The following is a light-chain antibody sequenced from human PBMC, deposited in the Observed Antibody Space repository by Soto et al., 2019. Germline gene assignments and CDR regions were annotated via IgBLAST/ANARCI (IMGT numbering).Light chain of an antibody. CDR1: QSVSSN. Sequence: EIVSTQSPATLSVSPGERATLSCRASQSVSSNLAWYQQKPGQAPRLLIYGASTRATGIPARFSGSGSGTEFTLTISSLQPEDYAVYYCHQYNHWPPWTFGQGTKVDIK. V-gene: IGKV3-15*01. CDR3: HQYNHWPPWT. CDR2: GAS. J-gene: IGKJ1*01.